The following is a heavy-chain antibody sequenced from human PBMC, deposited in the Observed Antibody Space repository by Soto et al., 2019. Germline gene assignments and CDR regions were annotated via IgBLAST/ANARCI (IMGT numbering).Heavy chain of an antibody. CDR2: IYYSGST. J-gene: IGHJ4*02. Sequence: PSETLSLTCTVSGGSISSSSYYWGWIRQPPGKGLEWIGSIYYSGSTYYNPSLKSRVTISVDTSKNQFSLKLSSVTAADTAVYYCARRFGENWGQGTLVTVSS. D-gene: IGHD3-16*01. CDR1: GGSISSSSYY. CDR3: ARRFGEN. V-gene: IGHV4-39*01.